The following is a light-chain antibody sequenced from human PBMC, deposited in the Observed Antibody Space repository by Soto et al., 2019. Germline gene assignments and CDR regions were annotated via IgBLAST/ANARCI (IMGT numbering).Light chain of an antibody. V-gene: IGLV1-40*01. CDR2: RNN. CDR3: QSFDTALSSSI. J-gene: IGLJ2*01. Sequence: QSVLPQPPSVSGAPGQRVTISCTGTSSNIGAYYDVNWYQIVPGKAPKLLISRNNNRPSGVPDRFSGSKSDTSASLAITGLQSEDEAEYYCQSFDTALSSSIFGGGTKLTVL. CDR1: SSNIGAYYD.